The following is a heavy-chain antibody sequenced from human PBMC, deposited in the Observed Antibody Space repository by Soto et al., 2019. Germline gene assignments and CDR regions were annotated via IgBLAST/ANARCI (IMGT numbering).Heavy chain of an antibody. CDR1: GGSISTYY. Sequence: SENPVLTCTVSGGSISTYYWSWIRQPPGKGLEWIGYIYYSGSTNYNPSFKSRVTISVDTSKNQFSLNLTSVTAADTAVYYCARDQSGLGYYDFWSGPRHGMDVWGQGTTVTVSS. V-gene: IGHV4-59*01. CDR2: IYYSGST. CDR3: ARDQSGLGYYDFWSGPRHGMDV. J-gene: IGHJ6*02. D-gene: IGHD3-3*01.